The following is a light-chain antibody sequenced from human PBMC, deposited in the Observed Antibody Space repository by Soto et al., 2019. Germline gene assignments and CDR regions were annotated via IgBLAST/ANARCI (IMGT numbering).Light chain of an antibody. CDR3: CSYAGRTTYV. J-gene: IGLJ1*01. CDR2: EVT. CDR1: SSDVGRYDL. Sequence: QSVMPQPASVSVSPGQSITISCTGSSSDVGRYDLVSWYQQHPGKVPKLIIHEVTKRSSGLSNRFSGSKPGNTASLTISGLQAEDEADYYCCSYAGRTTYVFGPSTNVTAL. V-gene: IGLV2-23*02.